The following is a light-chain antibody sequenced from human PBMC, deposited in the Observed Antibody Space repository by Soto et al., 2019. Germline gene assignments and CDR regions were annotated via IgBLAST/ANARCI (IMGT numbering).Light chain of an antibody. J-gene: IGKJ1*01. CDR2: AAS. Sequence: DIQMTQSPSSLSASVGDRVTITCRASQSINRSLNWYQQKPGKAPKLLIYAASSLQSGVPSRFSGSGSGTDFTLTISSLQPEDFASYYCQQSDSTLWTFGQGTKVEIK. V-gene: IGKV1-39*01. CDR1: QSINRS. CDR3: QQSDSTLWT.